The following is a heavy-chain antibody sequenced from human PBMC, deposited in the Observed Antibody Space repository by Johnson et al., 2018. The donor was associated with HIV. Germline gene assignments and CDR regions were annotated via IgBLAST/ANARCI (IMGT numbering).Heavy chain of an antibody. V-gene: IGHV3-30*02. CDR2: IRYDGSYK. CDR1: GFTFNNYG. D-gene: IGHD2-21*01. Sequence: QVQLVESGGDVVQPGGSLRLSCAASGFTFNNYGMHWVRQAPGKGLGWVAFIRYDGSYKYYGDSVKGRFTISRDNSKNTLYMQMNSLRAEDTAVYYCAKGPQGIATPDAFDIWGQGTMVTVSS. CDR3: AKGPQGIATPDAFDI. J-gene: IGHJ3*02.